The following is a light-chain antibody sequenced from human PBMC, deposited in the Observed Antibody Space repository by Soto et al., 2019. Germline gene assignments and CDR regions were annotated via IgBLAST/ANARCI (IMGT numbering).Light chain of an antibody. CDR2: DVS. Sequence: EFVLTQSPGTLSLSPGERATLSCRASRSVSTFLGWYQQKPGQPPRLLIYDVSNRATGVPARFSGSGSETDFTLTISSLEPEDFAVYFCQQRSNWSWSFGQGTKVDIK. CDR3: QQRSNWSWS. CDR1: RSVSTF. J-gene: IGKJ1*01. V-gene: IGKV3-11*01.